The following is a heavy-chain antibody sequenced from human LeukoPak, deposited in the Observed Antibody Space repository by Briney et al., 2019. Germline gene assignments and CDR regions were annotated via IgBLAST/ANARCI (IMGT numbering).Heavy chain of an antibody. J-gene: IGHJ5*02. CDR3: AREEDYGDYVDWFDP. D-gene: IGHD4-17*01. CDR1: GYTFTSYG. Sequence: ASVMVSCKASGYTFTSYGISWVRQAPGQGLEWMGWISAYNGNTNYAQKLQGRVTMTTDTSTSTAYMELRSLRSDDTAVYYCAREEDYGDYVDWFDPWGQGTLVTVSS. CDR2: ISAYNGNT. V-gene: IGHV1-18*01.